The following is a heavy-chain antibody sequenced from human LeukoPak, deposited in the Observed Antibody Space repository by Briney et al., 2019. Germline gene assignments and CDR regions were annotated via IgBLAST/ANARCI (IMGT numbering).Heavy chain of an antibody. D-gene: IGHD2-15*01. V-gene: IGHV3-13*01. CDR3: AREMADNEYCSGGTCPLDY. CDR2: IGTAGDT. CDR1: GFTFSVHD. Sequence: GGSMRLSCAVSGFTFSVHDMHWLRQTTGKGLEWVSAIGTAGDTYYPGSVKGRFAISREDAKNSLYLEMNSLRAGDTAVYYCAREMADNEYCSGGTCPLDYWGQGTLVTVSS. J-gene: IGHJ4*02.